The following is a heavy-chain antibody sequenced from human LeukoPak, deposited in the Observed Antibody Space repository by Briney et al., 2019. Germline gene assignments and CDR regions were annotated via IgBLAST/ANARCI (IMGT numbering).Heavy chain of an antibody. CDR1: GFPVSDNY. CDR3: ARDPGYNYGFDY. J-gene: IGHJ4*02. Sequence: GGSLRLSCAASGFPVSDNYMSWVRQAPGKGLEWVSIIYSDGTTYYADSVKGRFTISRDNSKNLLYLQMNSLRAEDTAVYYCARDPGYNYGFDYWGQGTLVTVSS. V-gene: IGHV3-66*01. D-gene: IGHD5-18*01. CDR2: IYSDGTT.